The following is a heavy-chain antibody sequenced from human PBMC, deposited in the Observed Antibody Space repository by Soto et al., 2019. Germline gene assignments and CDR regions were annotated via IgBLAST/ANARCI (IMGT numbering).Heavy chain of an antibody. V-gene: IGHV4-59*08. D-gene: IGHD1-1*01. Sequence: QVQLQESGPGLVKPSETLSLTCTVSGGSISNYYWSWIRQPPGKGLEWVGYIYDSEHTNYNPSLNSXXTXAXVTSKNQFSLKLRSATAGDTAVYYCARTNDPNVFDVWGQGTMVTVSS. J-gene: IGHJ3*01. CDR3: ARTNDPNVFDV. CDR1: GGSISNYY. CDR2: IYDSEHT.